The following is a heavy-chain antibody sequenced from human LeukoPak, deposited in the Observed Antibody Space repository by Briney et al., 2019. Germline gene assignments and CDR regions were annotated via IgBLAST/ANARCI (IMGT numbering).Heavy chain of an antibody. V-gene: IGHV3-23*01. CDR2: ISGSGGST. CDR3: AMGGSAMVRGVINFDY. J-gene: IGHJ4*02. Sequence: GGSLSFSCAAPGLTFSSYAMGWFRQAPGKGLDWVSAISGSGGSTYYAGSVKGRFTTSRDNSKNTLYLQMNSLRAEDTAVYYCAMGGSAMVRGVINFDYWGQGTLVTVSS. CDR1: GLTFSSYA. D-gene: IGHD3-10*01.